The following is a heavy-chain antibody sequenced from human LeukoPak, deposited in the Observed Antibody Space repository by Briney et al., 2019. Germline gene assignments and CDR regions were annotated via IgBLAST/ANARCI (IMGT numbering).Heavy chain of an antibody. D-gene: IGHD3-10*01. V-gene: IGHV1-46*01. CDR2: INPSGGST. J-gene: IGHJ5*02. CDR1: GYTFTSYY. Sequence: ASVKVSCKASGYTFTSYYMHWVRQAPGQGLEWMGIINPSGGSTSYAQKFQGRVTMTRDMSTSTVYMELSRLRSDDTAVYYCAREVVRGVIIMYNWFDPWGQGTLVTVSS. CDR3: AREVVRGVIIMYNWFDP.